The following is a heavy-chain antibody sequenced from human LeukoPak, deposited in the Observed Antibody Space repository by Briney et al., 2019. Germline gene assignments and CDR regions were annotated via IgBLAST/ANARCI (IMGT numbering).Heavy chain of an antibody. CDR1: GYSFTSYW. CDR2: IYPGDSDT. Sequence: GESLKISCKGSGYSFTSYWIAWVRQMPGKGLXXXGIIYPGDSDTRYSPSFQGQVTISVDKSISTAYLQWSSLKASDTAMYYCARRGYSGYDYPYWGQGTLVTVSS. CDR3: ARRGYSGYDYPY. V-gene: IGHV5-51*01. J-gene: IGHJ4*02. D-gene: IGHD5-12*01.